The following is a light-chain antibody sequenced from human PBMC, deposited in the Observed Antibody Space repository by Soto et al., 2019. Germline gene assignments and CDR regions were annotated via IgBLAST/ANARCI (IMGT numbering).Light chain of an antibody. V-gene: IGLV1-51*01. CDR3: GTWDYSLSAGV. CDR1: SSNIGNNY. CDR2: DNN. J-gene: IGLJ3*02. Sequence: QSVLTQPPSVSAAPGQTVTISCSGSSSNIGNNYVSWYQHFPGTAPKLLIYDNNKRPSGIPDRFSGSKSGTSATLGITGLQTGDEADYYCGTWDYSLSAGVFGGGTKLTVL.